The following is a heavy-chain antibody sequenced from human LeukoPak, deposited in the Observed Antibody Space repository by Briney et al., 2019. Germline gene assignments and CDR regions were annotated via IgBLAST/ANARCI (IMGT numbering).Heavy chain of an antibody. V-gene: IGHV4-34*01. J-gene: IGHJ4*02. CDR2: INHSGST. CDR3: ARVLSGSYGY. CDR1: GGSLSNYY. Sequence: SETLSLTCAVYGGSLSNYYWSWIRQPPGKGLEWIGEINHSGSTNYNPSLKSRVTISVDTSKNQFSLKLNSVTAADTAVYYCARVLSGSYGYWGQGTLVTVSS. D-gene: IGHD1-26*01.